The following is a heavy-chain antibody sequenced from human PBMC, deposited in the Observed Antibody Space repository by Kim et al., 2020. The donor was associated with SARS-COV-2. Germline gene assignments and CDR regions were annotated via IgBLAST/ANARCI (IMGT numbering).Heavy chain of an antibody. Sequence: GESLKISCEGSGFSFSMYWIGWVRQVPGKGLERMGIINPSDSDTRYNPPVQGHVTISADKSINTAYLHWNSLKTPDSGIYYCARQERRGLGSWFFDLWGR. CDR2: INPSDSDT. D-gene: IGHD1-26*01. CDR1: GFSFSMYW. V-gene: IGHV5-51*01. CDR3: ARQERRGLGSWFFDL. J-gene: IGHJ2*01.